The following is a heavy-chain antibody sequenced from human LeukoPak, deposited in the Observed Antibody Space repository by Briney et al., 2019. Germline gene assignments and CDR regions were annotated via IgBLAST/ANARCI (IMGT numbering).Heavy chain of an antibody. V-gene: IGHV1-2*02. J-gene: IGHJ4*02. D-gene: IGHD3-16*02. CDR3: ARDAAFGGVIVN. CDR2: INRNRGGT. Sequence: ASVKVSCKASGYTFTGYYMHWVRQAPGQGLEWMGWINRNRGGTNYAQKFQGRVIMTRDTSISTAYMELSRLRSDDTAIYYCARDAAFGGVIVNWGQGTLVTVSS. CDR1: GYTFTGYY.